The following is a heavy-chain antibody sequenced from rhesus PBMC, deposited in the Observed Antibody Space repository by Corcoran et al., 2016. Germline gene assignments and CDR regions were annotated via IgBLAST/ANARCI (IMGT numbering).Heavy chain of an antibody. V-gene: IGHV4-73*01. CDR2: IDGNSAST. D-gene: IGHD4-4*01. CDR3: ARDPYGSDY. Sequence: QVKLQQWGEGLVKPSETLSLTCAVYGGSIRGYYWRCLRQPPGKGLEWIGNIDGNSASTNYNPSLKNRVTISKDTSKNQFSLKRSAVTAADTAVYYCARDPYGSDYWGQGVLVTVSS. CDR1: GGSIRGYY. J-gene: IGHJ4*01.